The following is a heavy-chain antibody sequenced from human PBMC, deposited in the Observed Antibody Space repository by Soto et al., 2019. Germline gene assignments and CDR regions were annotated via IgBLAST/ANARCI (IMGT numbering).Heavy chain of an antibody. D-gene: IGHD3-22*01. CDR1: GFTFSYYG. CDR2: ISSYGIKK. J-gene: IGHJ4*02. CDR3: AKGRFSSETFLDY. Sequence: QVQLVESGGGVVQPGRSLRVSCAASGFTFSYYGMHWVRQAPGKGLEWVAAISSYGIKKDYEVSVKGRFTISRDNSSITLNLQLSIRKVAFTAMYYCAKGRFSSETFLDYWGQGTLVTVSS. V-gene: IGHV3-30*18.